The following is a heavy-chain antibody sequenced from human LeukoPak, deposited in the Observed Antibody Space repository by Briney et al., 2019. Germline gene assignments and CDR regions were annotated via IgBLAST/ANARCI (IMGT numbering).Heavy chain of an antibody. V-gene: IGHV3-48*04. Sequence: GGSLRLSCAASGLTFGSYSMNWVRQAPGKGLEWVSYISSSSTIYYADSVKGRFTISRDNAKNSLYLQMNSLRAEDTAVYYCARAYGNWGQGTLVTVSS. J-gene: IGHJ4*02. CDR2: ISSSSTI. CDR1: GLTFGSYS. CDR3: ARAYGN. D-gene: IGHD4-17*01.